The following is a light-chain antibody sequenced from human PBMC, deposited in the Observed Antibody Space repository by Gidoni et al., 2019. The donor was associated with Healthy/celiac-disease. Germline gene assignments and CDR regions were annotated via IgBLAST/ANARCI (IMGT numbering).Light chain of an antibody. CDR3: QQYDNLPLT. CDR2: DSS. V-gene: IGKV1-33*01. J-gene: IGKJ4*01. CDR1: QDISNY. Sequence: DIQMTQSPSSLSASVGDRVIITCQASQDISNYLNSYQQKPGKAPKLLIYDSSNLETGVPSRFSGSGSGTDFTFTISSLQPEDIATYYCQQYDNLPLTFGGGTKVEIK.